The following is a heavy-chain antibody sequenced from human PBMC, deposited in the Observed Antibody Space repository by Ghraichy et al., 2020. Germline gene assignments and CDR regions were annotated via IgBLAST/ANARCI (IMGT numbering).Heavy chain of an antibody. CDR2: IYSGGST. J-gene: IGHJ3*02. D-gene: IGHD2-15*01. Sequence: GGSLRLSCAASGFTVSSNYMSWVRQAPGKGLEWVSVIYSGGSTYYADSVKGRFTISRDNSKNTLYLQMNSLRAEDTAVYYCARRLRDCSGGSCYYGAFDIWGQGTMVTVSS. CDR1: GFTVSSNY. CDR3: ARRLRDCSGGSCYYGAFDI. V-gene: IGHV3-53*01.